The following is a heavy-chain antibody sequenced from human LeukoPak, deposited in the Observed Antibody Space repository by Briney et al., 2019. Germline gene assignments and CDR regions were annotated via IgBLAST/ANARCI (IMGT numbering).Heavy chain of an antibody. CDR1: GFTFSSYG. J-gene: IGHJ6*03. Sequence: GRSLRLSCAASGFTFSSYGMHWVRQAPGKGLEWVAAISYDESNQSYAVSVKGRFTISRDNSKNTLYLQMNSLRAEDTAVYYCARDKGGYSYGYDYYYYMDVWGKEPTVTIS. CDR2: ISYDESNQ. CDR3: ARDKGGYSYGYDYYYYMDV. V-gene: IGHV3-30*03. D-gene: IGHD5-18*01.